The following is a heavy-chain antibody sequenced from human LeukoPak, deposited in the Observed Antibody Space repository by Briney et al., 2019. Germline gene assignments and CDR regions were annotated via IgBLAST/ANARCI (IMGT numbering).Heavy chain of an antibody. CDR2: INDSGST. CDR1: GDSMNNYY. J-gene: IGHJ1*01. CDR3: ARGGVLQNFQH. Sequence: PSETLSLTCNVFGDSMNNYYWSWIRQPPGKGLEWIGNINDSGSTNSNPSLKSRVTISVDTSKNQFSLKLSSVTAADTAVYYCARGGVLQNFQHWGQGTLVTVSS. D-gene: IGHD6-13*01. V-gene: IGHV4-59*12.